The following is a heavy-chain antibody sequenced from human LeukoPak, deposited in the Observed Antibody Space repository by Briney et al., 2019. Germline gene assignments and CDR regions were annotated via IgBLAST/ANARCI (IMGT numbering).Heavy chain of an antibody. CDR3: ARSDDYYDSSGYSNWFDP. V-gene: IGHV3-33*01. CDR2: IWYDGSNK. Sequence: GRSLRLSCAASGFTFSSYGMHWVRQAPGKGLEWVAVIWYDGSNKYYADSVKGRFTISRGNSKNTLYLQMNSLRAEDTAVYYCARSDDYYDSSGYSNWFDPWGQGTLVTVSS. CDR1: GFTFSSYG. J-gene: IGHJ5*02. D-gene: IGHD3-22*01.